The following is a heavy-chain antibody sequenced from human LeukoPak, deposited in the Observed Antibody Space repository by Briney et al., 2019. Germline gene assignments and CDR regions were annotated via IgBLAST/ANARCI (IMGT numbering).Heavy chain of an antibody. Sequence: ASVKVSCKVSGYTLTELSMHWVRQAPGKGLEWMGGFDPEDGETIYAQKFQGRVTMTRDMSTSTVYMELSSLRAEDTAVYYCAKDRWDIVVVPAAILDYWGQGTLVTVSS. D-gene: IGHD2-2*01. J-gene: IGHJ4*02. CDR1: GYTLTELS. CDR2: FDPEDGET. CDR3: AKDRWDIVVVPAAILDY. V-gene: IGHV1-24*01.